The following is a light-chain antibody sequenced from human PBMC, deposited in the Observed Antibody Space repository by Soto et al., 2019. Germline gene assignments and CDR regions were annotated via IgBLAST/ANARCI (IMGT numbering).Light chain of an antibody. CDR1: QSVKSSY. CDR3: QHYDSSPPNT. J-gene: IGKJ2*01. CDR2: GAS. V-gene: IGKV3-20*01. Sequence: ELVLTQSPGTLSLSPGERATLSCRASQSVKSSYLAWYQQKPGQAPRLLIYGASSRATGIPDRFSGSGSGTDFTFTISRLEPEDFAVYYCQHYDSSPPNTFGQGTKLEIK.